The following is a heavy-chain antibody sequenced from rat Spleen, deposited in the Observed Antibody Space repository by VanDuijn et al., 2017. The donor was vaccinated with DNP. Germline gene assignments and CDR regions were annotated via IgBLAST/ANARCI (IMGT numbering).Heavy chain of an antibody. CDR3: TEPSTAYWYFDF. CDR1: GFSLTSNS. D-gene: IGHD3-2*01. Sequence: QVQLKESGPGLVQPSQTLSLTCTVSGFSLTSNSVHWVRQPPGKGLEWMGGIWGDGSTDYNSALKSRLSISRDTSKSQVFLKMNSLQTDDTAIYFCTEPSTAYWYFDFWGPGTMVTVSS. J-gene: IGHJ1*01. V-gene: IGHV2-1*01. CDR2: IWGDGST.